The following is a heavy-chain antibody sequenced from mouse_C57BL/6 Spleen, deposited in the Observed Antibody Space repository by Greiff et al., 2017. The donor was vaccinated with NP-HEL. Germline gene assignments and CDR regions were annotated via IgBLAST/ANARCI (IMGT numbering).Heavy chain of an antibody. J-gene: IGHJ1*03. CDR1: GFTFSSYT. V-gene: IGHV5-9*01. CDR2: ISGGGGNT. D-gene: IGHD1-1*01. CDR3: ARRAHYGSTWYFDV. Sequence: EVQGVESGGGLVKPRGSLKLSCAASGFTFSSYTMSWVRQTPEKRLEWVATISGGGGNTYYPDSVKGRFTITRDNAKNTLYLQRSSLRSEDTALYYCARRAHYGSTWYFDVWGTGTTVTVSS.